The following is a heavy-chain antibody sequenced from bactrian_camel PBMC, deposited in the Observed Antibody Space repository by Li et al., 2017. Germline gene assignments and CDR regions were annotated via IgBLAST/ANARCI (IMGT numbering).Heavy chain of an antibody. CDR3: AADFYNLQLARSYTY. CDR2: IDRDGRT. CDR1: GYTYSRPC. J-gene: IGHJ4*01. Sequence: HVQLVESGGGSVHAGGSLRLSCAGSGYTYSRPCGGWFRQSPGKERERVADIDRDGRTRYMDSVKGRFTISSSNTENILYLQMDNLKPEDTATYYCAADFYNLQLARSYTYWGQGTQVTVS. V-gene: IGHV3S26*01. D-gene: IGHD7*01.